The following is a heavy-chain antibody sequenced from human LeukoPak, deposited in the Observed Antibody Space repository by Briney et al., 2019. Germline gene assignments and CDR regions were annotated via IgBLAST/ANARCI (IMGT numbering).Heavy chain of an antibody. Sequence: GESLRLSCAASGFTFTTYWLGWVRQPPGKGLEWVANIKQDGTEKYYVDSVKGRFTISRDNAKNSLYLLMNSLRAEDTAVYYCVKGTTSGSFGPFHKWGLGTLVTVSS. CDR2: IKQDGTEK. CDR3: VKGTTSGSFGPFHK. CDR1: GFTFTTYW. J-gene: IGHJ4*02. V-gene: IGHV3-7*03. D-gene: IGHD1-26*01.